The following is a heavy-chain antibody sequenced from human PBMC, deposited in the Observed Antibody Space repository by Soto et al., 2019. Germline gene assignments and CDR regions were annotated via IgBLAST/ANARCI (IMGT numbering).Heavy chain of an antibody. V-gene: IGHV1-46*01. J-gene: IGHJ4*02. D-gene: IGHD2-21*02. CDR1: GYTFTDYF. CDR2: ISLYHHST. CDR3: ARELYSCGGDCPYYMDY. Sequence: ASVKVSCKPSGYTFTDYFIHWVRQAPGQGLERMGIISLYHHSTSYAQKFQGRLTVTADTSTTTVYMDLSSLTPEDSAVYWCARELYSCGGDCPYYMDYWGQGTLVTVSS.